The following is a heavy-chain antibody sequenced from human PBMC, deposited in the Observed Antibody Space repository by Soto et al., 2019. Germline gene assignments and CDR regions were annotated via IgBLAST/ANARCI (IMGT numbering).Heavy chain of an antibody. CDR3: ARDPYGDYAAFDI. CDR2: IWYDGSNK. J-gene: IGHJ3*02. CDR1: GFTFSSYG. V-gene: IGHV3-33*01. D-gene: IGHD4-17*01. Sequence: PGGSLRLSCAASGFTFSSYGMHWVRQAPGKGLEWVAVIWYDGSNKYYADSVKGRFTISRDNSKNTLYLQMNSLRAEDTAVYYCARDPYGDYAAFDIWGQGSLVTVS.